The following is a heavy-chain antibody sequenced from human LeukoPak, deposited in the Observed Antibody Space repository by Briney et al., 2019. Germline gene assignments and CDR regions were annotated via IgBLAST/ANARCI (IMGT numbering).Heavy chain of an antibody. J-gene: IGHJ4*02. CDR2: INWNGGST. D-gene: IGHD3-16*01. CDR1: GFSFDDYD. V-gene: IGHV3-20*04. Sequence: GGSLRLSCAASGFSFDDYDMSWVRQAPGKGLEWVSGINWNGGSTGYADSVKGRFTISRDNAKNSLYLQMSSLRAEDTALYYCAREEGGYFDYWGQGTLVTVSS. CDR3: AREEGGYFDY.